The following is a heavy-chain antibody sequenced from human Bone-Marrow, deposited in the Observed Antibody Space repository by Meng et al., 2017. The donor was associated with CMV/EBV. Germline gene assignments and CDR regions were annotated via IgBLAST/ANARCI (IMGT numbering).Heavy chain of an antibody. CDR2: IIPIFGTA. CDR1: GGTFSSYA. Sequence: SVKVSCKASGGTFSSYAISWVRQAPGQGLEWMGGIIPIFGTANYAQKFQGRVTITTDESTSTAYMELSSLRSEDTAVYYCASRLYSNYFYGMDVWGQGNTVNVSS. D-gene: IGHD4-11*01. J-gene: IGHJ6*02. CDR3: ASRLYSNYFYGMDV. V-gene: IGHV1-69*05.